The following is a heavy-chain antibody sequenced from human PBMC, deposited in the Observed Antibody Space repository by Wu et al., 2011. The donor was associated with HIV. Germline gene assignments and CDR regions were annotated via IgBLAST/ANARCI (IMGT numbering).Heavy chain of an antibody. Sequence: QIKLEQSGAEVKKPGASVRVSCRASGYTFSNFYMYWVRQAPGQGLEYVGWINPNTGTTKYAQKFQGRVTLTWDTSITTAYMDLIRLRSDDTAVYYCARAAPASGGDYWGQGTLVTVSS. D-gene: IGHD3-10*01. CDR2: INPNTGTT. CDR1: GYTFSNFY. V-gene: IGHV1-2*02. J-gene: IGHJ4*02. CDR3: ARAAPASGGDY.